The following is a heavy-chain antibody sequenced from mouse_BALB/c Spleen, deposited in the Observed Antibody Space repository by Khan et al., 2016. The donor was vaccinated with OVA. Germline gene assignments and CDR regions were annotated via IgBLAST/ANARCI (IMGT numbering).Heavy chain of an antibody. D-gene: IGHD1-1*01. Sequence: QVQLQQSGAELVRPGVSVKISCKGSGYTFTDYAMHWVKQSHVKSLEWIGIVSTFYGDANYNQKFMGKATMTVDKSSSTVYMELARLTSEDSAIYYCARSSSYYYYSIDYWGQGTSVTVSS. CDR1: GYTFTDYA. J-gene: IGHJ4*01. CDR3: ARSSSYYYYSIDY. V-gene: IGHV1S137*01. CDR2: VSTFYGDA.